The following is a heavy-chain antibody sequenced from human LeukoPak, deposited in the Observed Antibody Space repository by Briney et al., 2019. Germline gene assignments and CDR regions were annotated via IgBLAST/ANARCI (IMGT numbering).Heavy chain of an antibody. Sequence: PSETLPLTCTVSGGSISSSSYYWAWIRQPPGKGLEWIGSVYYSGNTYYNPSLKSRVTISADTSKNQFSMKLSSVTAADTAVYYCGRCSSGSYNWFDPWGQGTLVTVSS. CDR1: GGSISSSSYY. J-gene: IGHJ5*02. D-gene: IGHD1-26*01. CDR2: VYYSGNT. V-gene: IGHV4-39*01. CDR3: GRCSSGSYNWFDP.